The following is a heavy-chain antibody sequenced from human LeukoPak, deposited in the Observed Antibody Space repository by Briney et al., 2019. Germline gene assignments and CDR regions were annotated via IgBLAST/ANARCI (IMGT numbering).Heavy chain of an antibody. CDR2: ISSSSGTI. Sequence: ETLPLTCTVSGGSISSYYWSWVRQAPGKGLEWVSYISSSSGTIYYADSVKGRFTISRDNAKNSLYLQMNSLRAEDTAVYYCARDPPYDFWSGYSSVDWYFDLWGRGTLVTVSS. J-gene: IGHJ2*01. V-gene: IGHV3-48*01. CDR3: ARDPPYDFWSGYSSVDWYFDL. CDR1: GGSISSYY. D-gene: IGHD3-3*01.